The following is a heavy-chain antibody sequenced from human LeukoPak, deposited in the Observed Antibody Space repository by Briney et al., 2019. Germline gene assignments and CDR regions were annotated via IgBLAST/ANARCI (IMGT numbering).Heavy chain of an antibody. Sequence: SETLSLTCTVSGGSITSGDYYWSWIRQPPGKGLEWIGYISHSGSTYYNPSLKSRVTISVDRSRNQFSLTLSSVTAADTAVYYCARYDGDYEGSWFDLWGQGTLVTVSS. CDR3: ARYDGDYEGSWFDL. D-gene: IGHD4-17*01. CDR2: ISHSGST. J-gene: IGHJ5*02. CDR1: GGSITSGDYY. V-gene: IGHV4-30-2*01.